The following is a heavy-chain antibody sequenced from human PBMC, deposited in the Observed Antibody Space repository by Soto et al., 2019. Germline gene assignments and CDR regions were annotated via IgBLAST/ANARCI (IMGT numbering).Heavy chain of an antibody. J-gene: IGHJ4*02. CDR2: MSSDGSKI. CDR1: GFDFTYYA. V-gene: IGHV3-30*18. CDR3: AEDGGVGGTRGLFDY. D-gene: IGHD1-26*01. Sequence: QVQLVESGGGAVQPGESLRLSCVASGFDFTYYAMHWVRQAPGKGLESVAVMSSDGSKIHHTDSVKGRFTLSRDNSKNTLYLQMNSLRKEDTAVYFCAEDGGVGGTRGLFDYWGQGTLVYVSS.